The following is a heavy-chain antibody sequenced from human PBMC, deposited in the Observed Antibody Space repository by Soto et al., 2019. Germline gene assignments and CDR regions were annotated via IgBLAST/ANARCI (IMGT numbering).Heavy chain of an antibody. CDR3: ARLQAAVPHY. D-gene: IGHD6-13*01. CDR2: IFYDGYT. Sequence: QVQLQESGPGLVTPSETLSLTCTVSGDSISGSPYFWGWIRQPPGKRLEWIGSIFYDGYTLYTPSLKSRVTISVDTSKNQFSLKLTSVAAADTAIYFCARLQAAVPHYWGQGILVTVSS. J-gene: IGHJ4*02. V-gene: IGHV4-39*01. CDR1: GDSISGSPYF.